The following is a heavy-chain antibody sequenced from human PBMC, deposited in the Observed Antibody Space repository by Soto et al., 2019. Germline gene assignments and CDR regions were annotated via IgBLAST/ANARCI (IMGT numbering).Heavy chain of an antibody. V-gene: IGHV3-23*01. J-gene: IGHJ6*02. CDR1: GFTFSSYA. CDR2: ISGSGGST. Sequence: GGSLRLSCAASGFTFSSYAMSWVRQAPGKGLEWVSAISGSGGSTYYADSVKGRFTISRDNSKNTLYLQMNSLRAEDTAVYYCAKRVDFDWLFRLVDYYYGMDVWGQGTTVTVSS. D-gene: IGHD3-9*01. CDR3: AKRVDFDWLFRLVDYYYGMDV.